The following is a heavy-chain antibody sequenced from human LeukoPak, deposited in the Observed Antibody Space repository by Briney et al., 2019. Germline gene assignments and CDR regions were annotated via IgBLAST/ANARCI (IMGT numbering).Heavy chain of an antibody. CDR3: AKLDTRLVRGVAVDY. Sequence: GGSLRLSCAASGFTFSSYAMSWVRQAPGKGLEWVSAISGSGGSTYYADSVKGRFTISTDNSKNTLYLQMNSLRAEDTAVYYCAKLDTRLVRGVAVDYWGQGTLVTVSS. J-gene: IGHJ4*02. CDR2: ISGSGGST. V-gene: IGHV3-23*01. CDR1: GFTFSSYA. D-gene: IGHD6-19*01.